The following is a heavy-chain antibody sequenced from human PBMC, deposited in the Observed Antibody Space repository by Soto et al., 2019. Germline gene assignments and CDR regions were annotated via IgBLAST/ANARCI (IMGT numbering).Heavy chain of an antibody. CDR1: GFTFSSYA. D-gene: IGHD3-22*01. Sequence: GGSLRLSCAASGFTFSSYAMSWVRQAPGKGLEWVSAISGSGGSTYYADSVKGRFTISRDNSKNTLYLQMNSLRAEDTAVYYCAKYYDSSGYYFNYFDYWGQGTLVTVSS. J-gene: IGHJ4*02. CDR2: ISGSGGST. CDR3: AKYYDSSGYYFNYFDY. V-gene: IGHV3-23*01.